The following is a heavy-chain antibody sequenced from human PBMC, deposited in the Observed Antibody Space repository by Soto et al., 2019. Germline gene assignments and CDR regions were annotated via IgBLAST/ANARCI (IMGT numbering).Heavy chain of an antibody. V-gene: IGHV4-34*01. J-gene: IGHJ5*02. D-gene: IGHD3-10*01. CDR3: ARLSGPGNWFDP. CDR1: GGSFSGYY. Sequence: SETLSLTCAVYGGSFSGYYWSWIRQPPGKGLEWIGEINHSGSTNYNPSPKSRVTISVDTSKNQFSLRLSSVTAADTAVYYCARLSGPGNWFDPWGQGTLVTVSS. CDR2: INHSGST.